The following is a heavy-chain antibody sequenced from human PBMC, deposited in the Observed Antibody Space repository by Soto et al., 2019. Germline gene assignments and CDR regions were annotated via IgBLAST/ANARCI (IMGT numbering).Heavy chain of an antibody. CDR2: IIPILGIA. V-gene: IGHV1-69*02. CDR1: GGTFSSYT. CDR3: ATADGSSYYFDY. D-gene: IGHD5-12*01. J-gene: IGHJ4*02. Sequence: SVKVSCKASGGTFSSYTISWVRQAPGQGLEWMGRIIPILGIANYAQKFQGRVTITADKSTSTAYMELSSLRSEDTAVYYCATADGSSYYFDYWGQGTLVTVSS.